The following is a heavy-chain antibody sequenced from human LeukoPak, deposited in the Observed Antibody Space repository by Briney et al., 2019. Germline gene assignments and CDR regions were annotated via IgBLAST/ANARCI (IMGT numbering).Heavy chain of an antibody. CDR2: IWYDGSNK. CDR3: ARDLEKWGSPATAFDY. V-gene: IGHV3-33*01. D-gene: IGHD3-16*01. Sequence: GRPLRLSCAASGFTFSSYGMHWVRQAPGKGLEWVAVIWYDGSNKYYADSVKGRFTISRDNSKNTQYLQMNSLRAEDTAVYYCARDLEKWGSPATAFDYWGQGTLVTVSS. CDR1: GFTFSSYG. J-gene: IGHJ4*02.